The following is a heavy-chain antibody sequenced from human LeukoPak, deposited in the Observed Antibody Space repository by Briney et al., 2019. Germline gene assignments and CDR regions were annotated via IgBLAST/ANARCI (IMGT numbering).Heavy chain of an antibody. CDR1: GLTFSSHW. J-gene: IGHJ4*02. CDR2: ISWNSGSI. D-gene: IGHD6-13*01. V-gene: IGHV3-9*01. Sequence: AGVSLRLSCAASGLTFSSHWMHWVRQAPGKGLEWVSGISWNSGSIGYADSVKGRFTISRDNAKNSLYLQMNSLRAEDTALYYCAKDKAEIAAAGLDYWGQGTLVTVSS. CDR3: AKDKAEIAAAGLDY.